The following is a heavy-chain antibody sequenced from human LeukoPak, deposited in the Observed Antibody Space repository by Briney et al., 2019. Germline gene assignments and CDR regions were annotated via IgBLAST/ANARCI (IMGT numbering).Heavy chain of an antibody. J-gene: IGHJ4*02. Sequence: PGGSLRLSCAASGFTFSSYGMHWVRQAPGKRLEWVAVISYDGSNKYYADSVKGRFTISRDNSKSTLYLQMNSLRAEDTAVYYCAKELGGDIVVVPAAYDYWGQGTLVTVSS. CDR2: ISYDGSNK. CDR3: AKELGGDIVVVPAAYDY. CDR1: GFTFSSYG. D-gene: IGHD2-2*01. V-gene: IGHV3-30*18.